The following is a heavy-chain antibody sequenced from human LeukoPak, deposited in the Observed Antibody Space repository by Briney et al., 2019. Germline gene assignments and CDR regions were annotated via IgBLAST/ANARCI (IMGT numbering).Heavy chain of an antibody. CDR1: GYTFTGYY. CDR2: INPNSGDT. J-gene: IGHJ4*02. Sequence: ASVKVSCKASGYTFTGYYLHWVRQAPGQGLEWMGWINPNSGDTNYAQKFQGRVTMTRDTSISTAYMELSRLRSGDTAVYYCATGGGDYYDSSGQLFDQWGQGILVTVSS. V-gene: IGHV1-2*02. CDR3: ATGGGDYYDSSGQLFDQ. D-gene: IGHD3-22*01.